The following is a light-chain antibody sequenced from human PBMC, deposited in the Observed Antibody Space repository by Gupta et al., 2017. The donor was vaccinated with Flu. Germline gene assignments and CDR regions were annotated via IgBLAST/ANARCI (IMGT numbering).Light chain of an antibody. CDR1: QGIRTW. Sequence: GDRVTITCRASQGIRTWLVWYQQKPGQTPKLLIYQVSNLYSGVPSRFSGGASGADFTLTISNLQPDDSATYYCQQMNSYWYSFGQGTKVEIK. CDR2: QVS. J-gene: IGKJ2*03. V-gene: IGKV1-5*03. CDR3: QQMNSYWYS.